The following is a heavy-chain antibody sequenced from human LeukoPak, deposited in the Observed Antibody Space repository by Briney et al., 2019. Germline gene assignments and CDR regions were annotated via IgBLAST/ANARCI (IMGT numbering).Heavy chain of an antibody. CDR3: AKDRFDSNSRPYMDV. Sequence: KPSETLSLTCTVSGGSISSYYWSWIRQPAGKGLEWIGRIYTSGSTNYNPSLKSRVTISVDKSKNQFSLKLSSVTAADTAVYYCAKDRFDSNSRPYMDVWGKGTTVTVSS. V-gene: IGHV4-4*07. CDR1: GGSISSYY. D-gene: IGHD4-11*01. CDR2: IYTSGST. J-gene: IGHJ6*03.